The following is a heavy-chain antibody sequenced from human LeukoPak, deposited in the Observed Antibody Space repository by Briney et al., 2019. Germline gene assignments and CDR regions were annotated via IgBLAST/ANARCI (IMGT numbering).Heavy chain of an antibody. Sequence: ASAKVSCKASGYTFTGYFMHWVRQAPGQGLEWMGWISPNSGGTNYAQKFQGRVTMTGDTSISTAYMELSGLRSDDTAVYYCARNYGGTSKYFDYWGQGTLVTVSS. V-gene: IGHV1-2*02. D-gene: IGHD4-23*01. CDR1: GYTFTGYF. CDR3: ARNYGGTSKYFDY. CDR2: ISPNSGGT. J-gene: IGHJ4*02.